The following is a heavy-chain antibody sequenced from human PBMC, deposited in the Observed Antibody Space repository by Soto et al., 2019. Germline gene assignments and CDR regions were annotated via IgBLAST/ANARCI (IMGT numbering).Heavy chain of an antibody. CDR3: TRLYCGGDCYSL. V-gene: IGHV1-3*01. J-gene: IGHJ4*02. D-gene: IGHD2-21*01. CDR1: GYTFTRYA. Sequence: HGQLVQSGAEVKKPGASVKVSCKASGYTFTRYAMHWVRQAPGQRLEWMGWINAGNGNTKYSQKFQGRVTITRDTSASTAYMELSSLRSEDTAVYSCTRLYCGGDCYSLWGQRTLVTVSS. CDR2: INAGNGNT.